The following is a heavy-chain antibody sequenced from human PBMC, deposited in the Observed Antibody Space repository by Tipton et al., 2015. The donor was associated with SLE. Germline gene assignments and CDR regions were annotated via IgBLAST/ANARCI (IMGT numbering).Heavy chain of an antibody. D-gene: IGHD3-10*01. CDR1: GVSISGYY. V-gene: IGHV4-59*01. CDR3: TRGHFNSGTFPYYNYYYYMDV. CDR2: LYHNGAT. Sequence: TLSLTCSVSGVSISGYYCSWIRQPPGKGLEWVGFLYHNGATKYNPSLKNRLSISIDTTKNQFSLKLTSVTAADSAVYYCTRGHFNSGTFPYYNYYYYMDVWGKGTAVTVSS. J-gene: IGHJ6*03.